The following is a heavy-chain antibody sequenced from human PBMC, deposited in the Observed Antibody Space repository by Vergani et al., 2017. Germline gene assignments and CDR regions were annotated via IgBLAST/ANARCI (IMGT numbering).Heavy chain of an antibody. J-gene: IGHJ4*02. CDR1: GFTFNSYG. Sequence: QVQLVESGGGVVQPGGSLRLSCAASGFTFNSYGMHWVRQAPGKGLEWVASIRSDESRRYYGDSMEGPFTISRDNSKNTLYLQMNSLTAEDTAIYYCAGPQGTSAYYYGGFDYWGQGILVTVSS. CDR2: IRSDESRR. D-gene: IGHD3-22*01. V-gene: IGHV3-30*02. CDR3: AGPQGTSAYYYGGFDY.